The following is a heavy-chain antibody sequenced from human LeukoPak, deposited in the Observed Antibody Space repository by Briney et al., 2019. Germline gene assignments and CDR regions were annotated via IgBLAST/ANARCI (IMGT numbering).Heavy chain of an antibody. V-gene: IGHV4-39*07. CDR3: ARVRFPYYYDA. D-gene: IGHD3-22*01. J-gene: IGHJ5*02. CDR1: GGSISNSNYY. Sequence: SETLSLTCIVSGGSISNSNYYWGWIRQPPGKGLEWIGSIYHNGSTYYNPSLKSRVTILVGTSKNQFSLKLNSVMAADTAVYYCARVRFPYYYDAWGQGTLVTVSS. CDR2: IYHNGST.